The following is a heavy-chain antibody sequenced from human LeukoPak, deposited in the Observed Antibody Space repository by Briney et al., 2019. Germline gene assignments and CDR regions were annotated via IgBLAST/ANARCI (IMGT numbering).Heavy chain of an antibody. CDR1: GGSMSSGAYY. CDR2: IYHTGNT. J-gene: IGHJ4*02. D-gene: IGHD3-22*01. V-gene: IGHV4-31*03. CDR3: AIELSGYVASDY. Sequence: PSETLSLTCTVSGGSMSSGAYYWSWIRQFPGRGLEWIAYIYHTGNTYYNPSLKSRLTISLDTSNNQFSLKLSSVTAADTAVYYCAIELSGYVASDYWGQGSLVTVSS.